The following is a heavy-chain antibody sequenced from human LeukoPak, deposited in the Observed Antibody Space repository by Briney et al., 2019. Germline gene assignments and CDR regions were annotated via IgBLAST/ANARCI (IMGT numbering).Heavy chain of an antibody. J-gene: IGHJ6*03. CDR3: ARRAGDFWSGSNRYYYYYYMDV. Sequence: GASVKVSCKASGYTFTGYYMHWVRQAPGQGLEWMGWINPNSGGTNYAQKFQGRVTTTRDTSISTAYMELSRLKSDDTAVDYCARRAGDFWSGSNRYYYYYYMDVWGKGTTVTVSS. CDR2: INPNSGGT. D-gene: IGHD3-3*01. V-gene: IGHV1-2*02. CDR1: GYTFTGYY.